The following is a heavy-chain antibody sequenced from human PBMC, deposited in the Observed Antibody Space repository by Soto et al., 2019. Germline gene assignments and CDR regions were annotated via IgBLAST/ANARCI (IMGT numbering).Heavy chain of an antibody. Sequence: VQLVESGGGLVKPGGSLRLSCAASGFTFSSYSMNWVRQAPGKGLEWVSSISSSSSYIYYADSVKGRFTISRDNAKNSLYLQMNSLRAEDTAVYYCASLRFLEWLEDYWGQGTLVTVSS. CDR1: GFTFSSYS. J-gene: IGHJ4*02. CDR3: ASLRFLEWLEDY. V-gene: IGHV3-21*01. CDR2: ISSSSSYI. D-gene: IGHD3-3*01.